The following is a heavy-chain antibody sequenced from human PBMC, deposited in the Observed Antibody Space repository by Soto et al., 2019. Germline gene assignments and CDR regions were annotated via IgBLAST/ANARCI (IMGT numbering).Heavy chain of an antibody. V-gene: IGHV3-48*03. D-gene: IGHD6-13*01. CDR2: ISSSGSTI. CDR1: GFTFSSYE. J-gene: IGHJ6*02. CDR3: ARAGYSSSWPTLAPYGMDV. Sequence: EVQLVESGGGLVQPGGSLRLSCAASGFTFSSYEMNWVRQAPGKGLEWVSYISSSGSTIYYADSVKGRFTISRDNAKISLYLQMNSLRAEDTAVYYCARAGYSSSWPTLAPYGMDVWGQGTTVTVSS.